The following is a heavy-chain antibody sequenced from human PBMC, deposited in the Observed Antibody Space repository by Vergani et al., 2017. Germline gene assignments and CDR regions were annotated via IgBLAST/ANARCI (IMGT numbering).Heavy chain of an antibody. CDR1: GFTFSSHA. CDR3: ARDLRLLYNRFDP. D-gene: IGHD1-14*01. V-gene: IGHV3-23*01. CDR2: IKNTGDST. J-gene: IGHJ5*02. Sequence: EVQLLQSEGAAVQPGGSLRLSCVASGFTFSSHAMSWVRQGHGQGLEWVSSIKNTGDSTHYADSVKGRFTISRDNSKSTMYLQMNSLRDEDTGVYYCARDLRLLYNRFDPWGQGTLVTVSS.